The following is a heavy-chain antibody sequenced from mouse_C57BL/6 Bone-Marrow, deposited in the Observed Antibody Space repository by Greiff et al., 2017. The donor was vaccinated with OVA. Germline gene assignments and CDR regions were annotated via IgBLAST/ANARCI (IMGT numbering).Heavy chain of an antibody. D-gene: IGHD1-1*01. J-gene: IGHJ2*01. CDR3: ARKGATVVAPYFDY. CDR2: IHPNSGST. CDR1: GYTFTSYW. V-gene: IGHV1-64*01. Sequence: QVQLQQPGAELVKPGASVKLSCKASGYTFTSYWMHWVKQRPGQGLEWIGMIHPNSGSTNYNEKFKSKATLNVDKSSSTAYMQLSSLTSEDSAVYYCARKGATVVAPYFDYWGQGTTLTVSS.